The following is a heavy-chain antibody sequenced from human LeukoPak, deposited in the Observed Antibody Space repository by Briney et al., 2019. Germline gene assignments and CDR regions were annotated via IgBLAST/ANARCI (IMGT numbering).Heavy chain of an antibody. J-gene: IGHJ5*02. CDR1: GGSISSYY. CDR3: ARESGGYCSSTSCYVWFDP. V-gene: IGHV4-59*01. CDR2: IYYSGST. D-gene: IGHD2-2*01. Sequence: PSETLSLTCTVSGGSISSYYWSWIRQPPGKGLEWIGYIYYSGSTNYNPSLKSRVTISVDTSKGQFSLKLSSVTAADTAVYYCARESGGYCSSTSCYVWFDPWGQGTLVTVSS.